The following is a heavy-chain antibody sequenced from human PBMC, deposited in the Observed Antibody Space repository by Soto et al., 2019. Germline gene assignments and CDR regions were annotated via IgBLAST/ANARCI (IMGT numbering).Heavy chain of an antibody. CDR3: ARVRGRIAVVPAARARHGSYYFEY. CDR1: GGSFRGYY. Sequence: QVQLQQWGAGLLKPSETLSLTCAVYGGSFRGYYWCWIRQPPGKVLEWIGEINHSGSTNYNPSLKSAATISVDTSKNQFSLTLRSVPAADTAVYYCARVRGRIAVVPAARARHGSYYFEYWGQGTLVTVSS. CDR2: INHSGST. V-gene: IGHV4-34*01. D-gene: IGHD2-2*01. J-gene: IGHJ4*02.